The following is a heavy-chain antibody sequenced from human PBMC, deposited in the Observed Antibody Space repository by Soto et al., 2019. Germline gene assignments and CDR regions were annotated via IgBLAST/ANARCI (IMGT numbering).Heavy chain of an antibody. J-gene: IGHJ5*02. CDR3: ARDVWFDP. CDR1: GGSISSYY. Sequence: SETLSLTCTVSGGSISSYYWSCIRQPPGKGLEWIGYIYYSGSTNYNPSLKSRVTISVDTSKNQFSLKLSSVTAADTAVYYCARDVWFDPWGQGTLVTVSA. V-gene: IGHV4-59*01. CDR2: IYYSGST.